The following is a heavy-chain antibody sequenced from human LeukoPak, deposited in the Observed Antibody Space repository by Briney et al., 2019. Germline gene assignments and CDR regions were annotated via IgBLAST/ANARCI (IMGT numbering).Heavy chain of an antibody. CDR1: GVSISSYY. CDR2: IYYSGST. D-gene: IGHD4-23*01. Sequence: SETLSLTCTVSGVSISSYYWSWIRQPPGKGLEWIGYIYYSGSTNYNPSLKSRVTISVDTSKNQFSLKLSSVTAADTAMYYCARDRFDYGGRKAFDIWGQGTMVTVSS. V-gene: IGHV4-59*12. J-gene: IGHJ3*02. CDR3: ARDRFDYGGRKAFDI.